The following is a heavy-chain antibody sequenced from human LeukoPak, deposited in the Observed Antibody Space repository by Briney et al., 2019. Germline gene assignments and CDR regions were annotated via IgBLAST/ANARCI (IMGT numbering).Heavy chain of an antibody. Sequence: PSETLSLTCAVYGGSLSGYYWSWIRQPPGKGLEWIGEINHSGSTNYNPSLKSRVTISVDTSKNQFSLKLSSVTAADTAVYYCARVVLTLYDYWGQGTLVTVSS. D-gene: IGHD2-8*02. CDR2: INHSGST. J-gene: IGHJ4*02. CDR1: GGSLSGYY. V-gene: IGHV4-34*01. CDR3: ARVVLTLYDY.